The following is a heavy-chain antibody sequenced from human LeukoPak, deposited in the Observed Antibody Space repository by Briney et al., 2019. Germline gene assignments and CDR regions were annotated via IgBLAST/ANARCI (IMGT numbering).Heavy chain of an antibody. V-gene: IGHV3-30*04. Sequence: QPGRSLRLSCAASGFTFSSYAMHWVRQAPGKGLEWVAVISYDGSNKYYADSVKGRFTISRDNSKNMLYLQMNSLRAEDTAVYYCARDRGDYDYVWGSYRLGYYFDYWGQGTLVTVSS. CDR2: ISYDGSNK. J-gene: IGHJ4*02. CDR1: GFTFSSYA. CDR3: ARDRGDYDYVWGSYRLGYYFDY. D-gene: IGHD3-16*02.